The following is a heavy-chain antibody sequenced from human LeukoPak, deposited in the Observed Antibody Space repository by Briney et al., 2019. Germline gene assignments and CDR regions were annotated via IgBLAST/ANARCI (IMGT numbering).Heavy chain of an antibody. V-gene: IGHV3-9*01. D-gene: IGHD5-24*01. J-gene: IGHJ4*02. Sequence: GRSLRLSCAASGFTFDDYAMHWVRQAPGKGLEWVSGISWNSGSIGYADSVEGRFTISRDNAKNSLYLQMNSLRAEDTALYYCATLATITSLFDYWGQGTLVTVSS. CDR3: ATLATITSLFDY. CDR2: ISWNSGSI. CDR1: GFTFDDYA.